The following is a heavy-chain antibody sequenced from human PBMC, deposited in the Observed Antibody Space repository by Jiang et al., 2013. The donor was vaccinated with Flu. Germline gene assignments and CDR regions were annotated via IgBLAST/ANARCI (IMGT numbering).Heavy chain of an antibody. V-gene: IGHV4-59*11. CDR3: ARGSQLRGRDLYYYQAFDV. CDR2: IHHTGNT. D-gene: IGHD2-2*01. Sequence: SGPGLVKPTETLSLTCNVSGDTISDHYWSWFRQPPGKGLEWIGYIHHTGNTFYSPSLKSRLTMSVDPSKTQFSLRLTSVSPADTALYFCARGSQLRGRDLYYYQAFDVWGQGTVVIVSS. CDR1: GDTISDHY. J-gene: IGHJ3*01.